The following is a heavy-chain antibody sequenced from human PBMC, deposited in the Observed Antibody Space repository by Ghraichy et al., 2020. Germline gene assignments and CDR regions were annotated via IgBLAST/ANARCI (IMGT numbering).Heavy chain of an antibody. J-gene: IGHJ4*02. Sequence: GGSLRLSCAASGFNFSNYAVDWVRQAPGKGLEWVATISSDGRSKYYADSVKGRFTISRDNSKTTASLQMNSLRAEDTAVFYCARGARLNYDDSRGFDYWGQGARVTVSS. V-gene: IGHV3-30*03. CDR3: ARGARLNYDDSRGFDY. D-gene: IGHD3-22*01. CDR2: ISSDGRSK. CDR1: GFNFSNYA.